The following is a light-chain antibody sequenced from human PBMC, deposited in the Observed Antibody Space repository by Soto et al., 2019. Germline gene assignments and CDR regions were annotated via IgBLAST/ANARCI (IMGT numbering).Light chain of an antibody. CDR2: DVS. J-gene: IGLJ1*01. CDR1: SSDVGGYNY. Sequence: QSALTQPASVSGSPGQSITISCTGTSSDVGGYNYVSWYQQHPGKAPKLMIYDVSKRPSGVPDRFSGSKSGNTASLTISGLQAEDEADYYCCSYAGRYTYVFGNGTKVT. V-gene: IGLV2-11*01. CDR3: CSYAGRYTYV.